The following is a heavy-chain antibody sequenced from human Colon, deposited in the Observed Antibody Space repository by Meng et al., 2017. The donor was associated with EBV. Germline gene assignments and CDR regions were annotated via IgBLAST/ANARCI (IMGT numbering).Heavy chain of an antibody. CDR1: GGSFSTYT. Sequence: QGQPVQPGAEVKKPGSSVKVACKTSGGSFSTYTFSWVRQAPGQGLEWMGGLIPVLNKAKSAPRFQDRVTFTADETTTTAYMELSSLTFEDTAVYFCARGRGNQPLFDFWGQGTLVTVSS. J-gene: IGHJ4*02. D-gene: IGHD2/OR15-2a*01. CDR3: ARGRGNQPLFDF. V-gene: IGHV1-69*10. CDR2: LIPVLNKA.